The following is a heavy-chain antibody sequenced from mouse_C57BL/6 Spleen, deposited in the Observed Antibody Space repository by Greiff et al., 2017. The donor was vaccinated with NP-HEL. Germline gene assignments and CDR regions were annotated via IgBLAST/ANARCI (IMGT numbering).Heavy chain of an antibody. J-gene: IGHJ3*01. Sequence: VQLQQSGAELVMPGASVKLSCKASGYTFTSYWMHWVKQRPGQGLEWIGEIDPSDSYTNYNQKFKGKSTLTVDKSSSTAYMQLSSLTSEDSAVYDCARNGYGFAYWGQGTLVTVSA. CDR2: IDPSDSYT. V-gene: IGHV1-69*01. CDR1: GYTFTSYW. CDR3: ARNGYGFAY. D-gene: IGHD2-2*01.